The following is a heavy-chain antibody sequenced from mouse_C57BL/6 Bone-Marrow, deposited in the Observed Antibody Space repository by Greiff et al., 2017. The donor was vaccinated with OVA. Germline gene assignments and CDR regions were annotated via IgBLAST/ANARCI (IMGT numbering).Heavy chain of an antibody. Sequence: EVKLVESGGGLVQPKGSLKLSCAASGFSFNTYAMNWVRQAPGKGLDWVARIRSKSNNYATYYADSVKDRFTISRDDSESMLYLQMNNLKTEDTAMYYCVSFTTVVATDYWGQGTSVTVSS. CDR1: GFSFNTYA. CDR2: IRSKSNNYAT. V-gene: IGHV10-1*01. D-gene: IGHD1-1*01. J-gene: IGHJ4*01. CDR3: VSFTTVVATDY.